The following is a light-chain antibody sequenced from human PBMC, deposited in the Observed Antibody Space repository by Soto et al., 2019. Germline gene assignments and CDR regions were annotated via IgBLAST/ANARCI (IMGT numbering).Light chain of an antibody. CDR3: PCKQFKSSRSYS. V-gene: IGKV3-20*01. CDR1: QSVTSTY. Sequence: EILLTQSPGTLSLSPGETATLSCRASQSVTSTYLAWYQQRPGQSPRLIIYGGSTRATGFPDRFSGGGSWSDFTPAISRLEPEDSAMYYCPCKQFKSSRSYSFAQGTKLEI. J-gene: IGKJ2*03. CDR2: GGS.